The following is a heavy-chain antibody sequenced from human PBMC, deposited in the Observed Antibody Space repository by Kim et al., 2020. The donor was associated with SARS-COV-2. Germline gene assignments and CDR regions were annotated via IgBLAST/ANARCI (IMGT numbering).Heavy chain of an antibody. CDR3: ARYQAGTMFAS. J-gene: IGHJ4*02. V-gene: IGHV4-39*01. D-gene: IGHD1-1*01. CDR1: DGSLTSRDYY. Sequence: SETLSLTCSVSDGSLTSRDYYWGWIRQPPGKGLEYIWAVFYGGTTHYNPSLRGRVIISVDTSKNQFSLNVNSVTATDTAVYYCARYQAGTMFASWGRGTLVTVS. CDR2: VFYGGTT.